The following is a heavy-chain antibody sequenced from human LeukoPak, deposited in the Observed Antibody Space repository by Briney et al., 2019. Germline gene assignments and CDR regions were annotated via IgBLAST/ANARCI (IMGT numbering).Heavy chain of an antibody. Sequence: SETLSLTCTVSGYSISSGYYWAWIRQTPGAGLEWIGNIHHTGNTYHNPSLKSRVTLSVDTSKNQFTLNLSSVTAADTAVYYCARGRIWELPDYFQHWGQGTLVTVSS. CDR1: GYSISSGYY. V-gene: IGHV4-38-2*02. CDR2: IHHTGNT. D-gene: IGHD1-26*01. J-gene: IGHJ1*01. CDR3: ARGRIWELPDYFQH.